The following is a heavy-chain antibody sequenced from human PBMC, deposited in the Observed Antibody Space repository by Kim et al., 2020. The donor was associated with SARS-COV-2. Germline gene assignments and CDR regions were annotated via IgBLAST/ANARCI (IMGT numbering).Heavy chain of an antibody. Sequence: PSLESRVTISVDTSKNQFSLKLSSVTAADTAVYYCARVPHREDYGDMVDYWGQGTLVTVSS. CDR3: ARVPHREDYGDMVDY. D-gene: IGHD4-17*01. J-gene: IGHJ4*02. V-gene: IGHV4-34*01.